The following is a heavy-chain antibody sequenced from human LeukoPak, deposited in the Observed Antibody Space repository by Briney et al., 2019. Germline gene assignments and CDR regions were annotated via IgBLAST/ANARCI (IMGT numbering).Heavy chain of an antibody. J-gene: IGHJ4*02. D-gene: IGHD6-19*01. CDR2: IYYSGST. CDR3: ARAFVSSGVAWEYYFDY. V-gene: IGHV4-59*01. CDR1: GGSISSYY. Sequence: SETLSLTXTVSGGSISSYYWSWIRQPPGKGLEWIGYIYYSGSTNYNPSLKSRVTISVDTSKNQFSLKLSSVTAADTAVYYCARAFVSSGVAWEYYFDYWGQGTLVTVSS.